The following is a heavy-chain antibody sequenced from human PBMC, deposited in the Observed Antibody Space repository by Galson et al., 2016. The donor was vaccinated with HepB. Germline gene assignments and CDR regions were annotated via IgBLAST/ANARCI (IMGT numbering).Heavy chain of an antibody. V-gene: IGHV3-23*01. J-gene: IGHJ4*02. Sequence: SLRLSCAASGFTFSSYAMSWVRQAPGKGLEWVSAISGNGDRIYYADSVRGRFTISRDNSQNTLFLQINSLRAEDTAVFYCAKDVHYDFWSALHNYFEYWGQGTLVTVSS. D-gene: IGHD3-3*01. CDR3: AKDVHYDFWSALHNYFEY. CDR2: ISGNGDRI. CDR1: GFTFSSYA.